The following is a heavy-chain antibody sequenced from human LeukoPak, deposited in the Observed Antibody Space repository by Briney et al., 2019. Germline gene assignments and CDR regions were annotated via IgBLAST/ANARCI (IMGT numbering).Heavy chain of an antibody. CDR1: GGSFSGYY. V-gene: IGHV4-34*01. D-gene: IGHD4-17*01. Sequence: SETLSLTCAVYGGSFSGYYWSWNRQPPRKGLEWIGEINDGGSTNYNPSLKSRVTISVDTSKNQFSLRLSSVTAADTAVYYCARSIMTTVTTFGYWGQGTLVTVSS. CDR2: INDGGST. J-gene: IGHJ4*02. CDR3: ARSIMTTVTTFGY.